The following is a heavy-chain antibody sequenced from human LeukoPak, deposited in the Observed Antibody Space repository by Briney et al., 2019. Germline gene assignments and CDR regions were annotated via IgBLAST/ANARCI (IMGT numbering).Heavy chain of an antibody. Sequence: SETLSLTCTVSGGSISSYYWSWIRQPPGKGLEWIGYIYYSGSTNYNPSLKSRVTISVDTSKNQFSLKLSSVTAADTAVYYCARENHTAIDFYYMDVWGRGTTVTVSS. CDR3: ARENHTAIDFYYMDV. D-gene: IGHD5-18*01. CDR1: GGSISSYY. J-gene: IGHJ6*03. V-gene: IGHV4-59*01. CDR2: IYYSGST.